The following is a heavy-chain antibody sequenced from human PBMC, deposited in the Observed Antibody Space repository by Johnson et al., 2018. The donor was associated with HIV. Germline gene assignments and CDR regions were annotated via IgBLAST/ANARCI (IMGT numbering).Heavy chain of an antibody. CDR1: GFTFSSYA. Sequence: QEQLVESGGGVVQPGRSLRLSCAASGFTFSSYAMHWVRQAPGKGLEWVAVISYDGSNKYYADSVKGRFTISRDNSKNTLYLQMNSLRAEETAVYYCAREMNAGNDAFDIWGQGTIVTVSS. V-gene: IGHV3-30-3*01. CDR3: AREMNAGNDAFDI. CDR2: ISYDGSNK. J-gene: IGHJ3*02.